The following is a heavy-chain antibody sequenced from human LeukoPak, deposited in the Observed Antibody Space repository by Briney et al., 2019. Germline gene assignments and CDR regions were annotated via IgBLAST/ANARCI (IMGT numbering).Heavy chain of an antibody. CDR3: ARGDSGYDYRFDY. D-gene: IGHD5-12*01. CDR1: GYTFTGYY. V-gene: IGHV1-18*04. Sequence: ASVKVSCKASGYTFTGYYMHWVRQAPGQGLEWMGWISGYNGNANYAQKVQGRVTMTTDTSTSTAYMELRSLRSDDTAVYYCARGDSGYDYRFDYWGQGTLVTVSS. J-gene: IGHJ4*02. CDR2: ISGYNGNA.